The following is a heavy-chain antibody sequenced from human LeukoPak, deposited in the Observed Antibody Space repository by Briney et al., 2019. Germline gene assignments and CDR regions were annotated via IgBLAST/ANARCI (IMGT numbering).Heavy chain of an antibody. J-gene: IGHJ3*02. V-gene: IGHV5-51*01. CDR2: IYPRDSDT. CDR1: GYTFTNYW. CDR3: ARHVTTASAARGFDI. D-gene: IGHD1-14*01. Sequence: GESLKISCQVSGYTFTNYWVAWVRQMPGKGLEWMGIIYPRDSDTRYSPSFQGQVTISADKSINTAYLQWSGLKASDTAVYYCARHVTTASAARGFDIWGQGTMVTVSS.